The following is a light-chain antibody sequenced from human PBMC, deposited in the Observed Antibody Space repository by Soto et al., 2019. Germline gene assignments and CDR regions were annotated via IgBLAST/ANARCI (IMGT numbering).Light chain of an antibody. V-gene: IGLV1-40*01. J-gene: IGLJ2*01. CDR3: QSFDSRLSGPV. CDR1: SSNIGAPFD. Sequence: QSVLTQPPSVSGAPGQRITISCTGSSSNIGAPFDVHWYQHLPGAVPRLLIYANNNRPSGVPDRFSGSKSGTSASLAITGLQADDEADYYCQSFDSRLSGPVFGGGTKVTVL. CDR2: ANN.